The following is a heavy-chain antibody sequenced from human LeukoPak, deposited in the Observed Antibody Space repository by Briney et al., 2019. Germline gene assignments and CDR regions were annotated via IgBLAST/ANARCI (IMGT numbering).Heavy chain of an antibody. V-gene: IGHV3-7*01. CDR1: GFTFSSYW. Sequence: SGGSLRLSCAASGFTFSSYWMSWVRQAQGKGLEWVANIKQDGSEKYYVDSVKGRFTISRDNAKNSLYLQMNSLRAEDTAVYYCARVRAAAGNHAFDIWGQGTMVTVSS. CDR3: ARVRAAAGNHAFDI. CDR2: IKQDGSEK. D-gene: IGHD6-13*01. J-gene: IGHJ3*02.